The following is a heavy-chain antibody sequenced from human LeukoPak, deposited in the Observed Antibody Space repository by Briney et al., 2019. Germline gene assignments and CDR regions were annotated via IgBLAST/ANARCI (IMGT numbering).Heavy chain of an antibody. CDR1: GYTFTGYY. D-gene: IGHD3-22*01. V-gene: IGHV1-2*02. CDR3: TSDTYYYDSTDLGHWFDP. J-gene: IGHJ5*02. Sequence: ASVKVSCKASGYTFTGYYMHWVQQAPGQGLEWMGWINPNSGGTNYAQKFQGRVTMTWDTSISTAYMELSSLRSDDTAVYYCTSDTYYYDSTDLGHWFDPWGQGTLVTVSS. CDR2: INPNSGGT.